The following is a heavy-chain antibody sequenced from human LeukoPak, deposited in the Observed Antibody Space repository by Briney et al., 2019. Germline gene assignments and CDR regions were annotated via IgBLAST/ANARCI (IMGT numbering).Heavy chain of an antibody. V-gene: IGHV4-59*12. CDR1: GGSISNYY. Sequence: SETLSLTCTVSGGSISNYYWSWIRQPPGKGLEWIGYIYYSGSTNYNPSLKSRVTISVDTSKNQFSLKLSSVTAADTAVYYCARKATSIVVVTAIHYYYYMDVWGKGTTVTISS. D-gene: IGHD2-21*02. CDR3: ARKATSIVVVTAIHYYYYMDV. J-gene: IGHJ6*03. CDR2: IYYSGST.